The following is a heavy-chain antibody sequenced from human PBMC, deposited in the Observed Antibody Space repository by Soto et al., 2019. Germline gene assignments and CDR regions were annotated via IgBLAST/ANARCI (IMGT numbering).Heavy chain of an antibody. CDR1: GGSISNYY. Sequence: QVQLQESGPGLVKPSETLSLTCTVSGGSISNYYWSWVRQPPGKGLEWIGYSHYTGSTNYNPSLRSRVTLSVDTSKKQFSLKLSSVTAADTPVYSCATLSSSPAVEGVDVWGQGTAVIVSS. CDR2: SHYTGST. CDR3: ATLSSSPAVEGVDV. D-gene: IGHD2-15*01. V-gene: IGHV4-59*01. J-gene: IGHJ6*02.